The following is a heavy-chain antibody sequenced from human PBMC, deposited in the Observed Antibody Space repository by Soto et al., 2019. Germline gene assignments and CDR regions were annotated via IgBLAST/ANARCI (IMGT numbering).Heavy chain of an antibody. CDR1: GGSISTSNW. CDR2: VYRTGST. CDR3: ARARATIAAAAIFDC. Sequence: QVQLQESGPGLVKPSGTLSLTCAVSGGSISTSNWWSWVRQPPGKGLEWIGEVYRTGSTNDNPSLESRLTISVAKSKNQFSLKLTSVTAADTAVYYCARARATIAAAAIFDCWGQGTLVTVSS. D-gene: IGHD6-13*01. J-gene: IGHJ4*02. V-gene: IGHV4-4*02.